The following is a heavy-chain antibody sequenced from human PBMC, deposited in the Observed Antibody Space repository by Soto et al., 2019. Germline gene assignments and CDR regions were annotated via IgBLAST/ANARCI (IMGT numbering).Heavy chain of an antibody. Sequence: SETLSLTCTVSGGSIRSYYWSWIRQPPGKGLEWIGYIYYSGSTNYNPSLKSRVTISVDTSKNQFSLKLSSVTAADTAVYYCARVSPSQDIVLMVYATSYDAFDIWGQGTMVTVSS. CDR3: ARVSPSQDIVLMVYATSYDAFDI. D-gene: IGHD2-8*01. CDR2: IYYSGST. J-gene: IGHJ3*02. V-gene: IGHV4-59*01. CDR1: GGSIRSYY.